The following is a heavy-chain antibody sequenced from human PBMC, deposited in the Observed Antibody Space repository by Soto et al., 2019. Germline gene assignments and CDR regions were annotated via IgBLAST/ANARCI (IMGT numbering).Heavy chain of an antibody. Sequence: EVQLLESGGGLVQPGGSLRLSCAASGFAFSSYVLIWVRQAPRNGLEWVSGISGSGGGTYYADSVKGRFTVSRDNSKNTLYRHMDSLRADDTAVYYCANRRGDVGGPDPFDSWGQGSLVAVSS. CDR3: ANRRGDVGGPDPFDS. CDR1: GFAFSSYV. D-gene: IGHD2-21*01. V-gene: IGHV3-23*01. CDR2: ISGSGGGT. J-gene: IGHJ4*02.